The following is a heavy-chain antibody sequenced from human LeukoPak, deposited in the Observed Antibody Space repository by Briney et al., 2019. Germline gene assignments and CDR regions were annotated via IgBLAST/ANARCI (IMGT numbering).Heavy chain of an antibody. D-gene: IGHD2-2*01. CDR3: ARNSYQLLTVYDY. CDR1: GYSFTSYW. V-gene: IGHV5-51*01. J-gene: IGHJ4*02. CDR2: IYPGDSDA. Sequence: GESLKISCKGSGYSFTSYWIVWVRQMPGKGLECMGIIYPGDSDARYSPSFQAQVTISADKSISTAYLQWSSLKASDTAMYYCARNSYQLLTVYDYWGQGTLVTVSS.